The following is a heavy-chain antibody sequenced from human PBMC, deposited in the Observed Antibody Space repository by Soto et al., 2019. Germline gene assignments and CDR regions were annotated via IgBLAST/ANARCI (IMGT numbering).Heavy chain of an antibody. CDR2: IRRSGDTT. CDR3: AKCNYDSSGYYYVFGYYYYYGMDD. Sequence: PGESMQISCASSGFTCIGHAMRWVRQAPGKGLEWVSTIRRSGDTTYYADSVKGRFTIPRDNSKNTLYLQMNSLRAEDTAVYYCAKCNYDSSGYYYVFGYYYYYGMDDWGQGTTVTVSS. V-gene: IGHV3-23*01. CDR1: GFTCIGHA. J-gene: IGHJ6*02. D-gene: IGHD3-22*01.